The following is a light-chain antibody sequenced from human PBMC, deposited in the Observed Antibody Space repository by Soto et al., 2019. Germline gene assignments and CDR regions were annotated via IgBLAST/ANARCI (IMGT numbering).Light chain of an antibody. Sequence: DIQMTQSPSTLSASVGDRVTITCRASQSIRKWVAWYQQKPGKDPKILISDASSLESGVPSRFSGSGSGTAFSLIISSLPPADFAIYYCLQYDRDAYVVGQGTKLEIK. CDR2: DAS. V-gene: IGKV1-5*01. CDR3: LQYDRDAYV. CDR1: QSIRKW. J-gene: IGKJ2*01.